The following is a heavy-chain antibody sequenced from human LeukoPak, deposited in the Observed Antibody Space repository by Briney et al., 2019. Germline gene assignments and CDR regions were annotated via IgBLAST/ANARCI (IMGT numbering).Heavy chain of an antibody. V-gene: IGHV3-30*02. D-gene: IGHD3-10*01. Sequence: GGSLRLSCAASGFTFSNYWMHWVRQAPGKGLEWVAFIRYDGSNKHYADSVKGRFTVSGDNSKNTLYLQMNSLRAEDTAIYYCAKDADYYYGSGNSMDVWGKGTTVTVSS. J-gene: IGHJ6*03. CDR1: GFTFSNYW. CDR3: AKDADYYYGSGNSMDV. CDR2: IRYDGSNK.